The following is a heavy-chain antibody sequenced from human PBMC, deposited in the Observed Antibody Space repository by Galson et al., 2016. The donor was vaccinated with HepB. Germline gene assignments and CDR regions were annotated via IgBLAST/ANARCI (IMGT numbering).Heavy chain of an antibody. J-gene: IGHJ6*02. Sequence: SLRLSCAASGFTVSNNYMTWVRQGPGKGLEWVSLISGRDITFYADSVKGRFTISRDNSKNTVFLQMNSLRVEDTAVYYCARDADFGVAYGMDVWGQGTTVTVSS. V-gene: IGHV3-53*01. CDR3: ARDADFGVAYGMDV. CDR1: GFTVSNNY. D-gene: IGHD3-3*01. CDR2: ISGRDIT.